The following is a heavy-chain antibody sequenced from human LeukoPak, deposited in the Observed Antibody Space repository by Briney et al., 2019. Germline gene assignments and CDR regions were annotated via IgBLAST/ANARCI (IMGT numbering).Heavy chain of an antibody. J-gene: IGHJ4*02. CDR3: ARVHDSSGYYYAFDY. CDR1: GGSISSGDYY. V-gene: IGHV4-30-4*01. CDR2: IYYSGST. D-gene: IGHD3-22*01. Sequence: PSETLSLTCTVSGGSISSGDYYWSWIRQPPGKGLEWIGYIYYSGSTYYNPSLKSRVTISVDTSKNQFSLKLSSVTAADTAVYYCARVHDSSGYYYAFDYWGQGTLVTVSP.